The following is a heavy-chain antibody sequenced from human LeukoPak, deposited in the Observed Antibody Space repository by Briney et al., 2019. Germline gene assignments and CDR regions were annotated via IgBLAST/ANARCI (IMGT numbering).Heavy chain of an antibody. V-gene: IGHV3-30*02. J-gene: IGHJ4*02. CDR1: RFTFSSYG. Sequence: PGGSLRLSCAASRFTFSSYGMHWVRQAPGKGLEWVAFIRYDGSNKYYADSVKGRFTISRDNSKNTLYLQMNSLRAEDTAVYYCARDYYDSSGYYPWGYWGQGTLVTVSS. CDR3: ARDYYDSSGYYPWGY. CDR2: IRYDGSNK. D-gene: IGHD3-22*01.